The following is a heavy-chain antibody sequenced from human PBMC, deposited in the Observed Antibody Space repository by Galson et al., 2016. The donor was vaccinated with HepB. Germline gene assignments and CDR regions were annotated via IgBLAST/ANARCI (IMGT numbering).Heavy chain of an antibody. V-gene: IGHV1-69*01. CDR2: IIPIFGTF. CDR1: GGTFSVYA. CDR3: ARGVGGYFGPGRS. Sequence: SCKASGGTFSVYAIDWVRQAPGHGLEWVGGIIPIFGTFKYAQKFQGRVTIAADESRTTAYMELSSLRSEDTAVYFCARGVGGYFGPGRSWGQGTLVTVSS. D-gene: IGHD3-10*01. J-gene: IGHJ4*02.